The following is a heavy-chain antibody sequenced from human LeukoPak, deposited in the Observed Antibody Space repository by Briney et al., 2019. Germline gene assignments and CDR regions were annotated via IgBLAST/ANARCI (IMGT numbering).Heavy chain of an antibody. D-gene: IGHD2-2*01. CDR1: GYTFTGYY. CDR3: ARGGYCSSTSCYLPLYYYYYMDV. V-gene: IGHV1-69*05. J-gene: IGHJ6*03. CDR2: IIPIFGTA. Sequence: SVKVSCKASGYTFTGYYMHWVRQAPGQGLEWMGGIIPIFGTANYAQKFQGRVTITTDESTSTAYMELSSLRSEDTAVYYCARGGYCSSTSCYLPLYYYYYMDVWGKGTTVTVSS.